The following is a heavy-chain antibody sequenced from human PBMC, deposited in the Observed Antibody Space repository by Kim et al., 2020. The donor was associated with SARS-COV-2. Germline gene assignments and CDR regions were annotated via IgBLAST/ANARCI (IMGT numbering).Heavy chain of an antibody. Sequence: ASVKVSCKASGYTFTSYYMHWVRQAPGQGLEWMGIINPSGGSTSYAQKFQGRVTMTRDTSTSTVYMELSSLRSEDTAVYYCARVFLPQGAQSQQQLATIPFYYGMDVWGQGTTVTVSS. D-gene: IGHD6-13*01. CDR3: ARVFLPQGAQSQQQLATIPFYYGMDV. V-gene: IGHV1-46*01. J-gene: IGHJ6*02. CDR1: GYTFTSYY. CDR2: INPSGGST.